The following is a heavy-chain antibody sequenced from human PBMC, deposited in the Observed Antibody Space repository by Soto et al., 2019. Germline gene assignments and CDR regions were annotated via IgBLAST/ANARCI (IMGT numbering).Heavy chain of an antibody. CDR3: AREFFGAGNWFDP. D-gene: IGHD3-3*01. J-gene: IGHJ5*02. V-gene: IGHV4-59*01. Sequence: QVQLQESGPGLVKPSETLSLTCTVPGGSISSYYWSWIRQPPGKELEWIGYIDYSGSTNYNPSLKSRVPISVDTSKNQFSLKLSYVTAADTAVYYCAREFFGAGNWFDPWGQGTLVTVSS. CDR1: GGSISSYY. CDR2: IDYSGST.